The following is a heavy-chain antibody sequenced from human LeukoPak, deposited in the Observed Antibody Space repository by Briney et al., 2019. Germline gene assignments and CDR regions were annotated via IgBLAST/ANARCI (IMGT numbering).Heavy chain of an antibody. V-gene: IGHV4-39*07. J-gene: IGHJ4*02. CDR1: GGSISSSSYY. CDR2: IYYSGST. Sequence: SETLSLTCTVSGGSISSSSYYWGWIRQPPGKELEWIGSIYYSGSTYYNPSLKSRVTISVDTSKNQFSLKLSSVTAADTAVYYCARDRDTVDYWGQGTLVTVSS. CDR3: ARDRDTVDY. D-gene: IGHD5-18*01.